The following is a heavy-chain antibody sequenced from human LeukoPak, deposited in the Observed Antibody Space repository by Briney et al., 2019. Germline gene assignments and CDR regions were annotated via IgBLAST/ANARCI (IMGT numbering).Heavy chain of an antibody. CDR1: GYXFSNYW. V-gene: IGHV5-10-1*01. CDR3: ARRLDYGDSYYYYGMDV. J-gene: IGHJ6*02. Sequence: GESLKISCKGSGYXFSNYWISWVRQMPGKGLEWMGRIDPSDSYTNYRPSFQGHVTISADKSISTAYLHWSSLKASDTAMYYCARRLDYGDSYYYYGMDVWGQGTTVTVSS. D-gene: IGHD4-17*01. CDR2: IDPSDSYT.